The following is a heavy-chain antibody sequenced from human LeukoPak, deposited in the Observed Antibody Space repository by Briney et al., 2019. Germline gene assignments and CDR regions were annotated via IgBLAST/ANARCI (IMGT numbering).Heavy chain of an antibody. J-gene: IGHJ4*02. CDR3: ARDVGGYNYGYSLTY. Sequence: SETLSLSCAVYGGSISTYYCSWIRQPAGKGLEWIGRIYTSGSTSYNSSLKSRVTMSVDTSKNQFSLKLSSVTAADTAVYYCARDVGGYNYGYSLTYWGQGTLVSVSS. CDR2: IYTSGST. CDR1: GGSISTYY. D-gene: IGHD5-18*01. V-gene: IGHV4-4*07.